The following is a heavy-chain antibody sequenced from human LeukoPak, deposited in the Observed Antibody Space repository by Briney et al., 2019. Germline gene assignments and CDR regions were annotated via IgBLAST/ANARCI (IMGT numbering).Heavy chain of an antibody. CDR3: ARGRLNGNVDF. D-gene: IGHD1-20*01. J-gene: IGHJ4*02. V-gene: IGHV1-8*01. CDR2: MHPNSGDT. Sequence: ASVKVSCKTSGYTFTGYDINWVRQAAGQGFEWMGWMHPNSGDTGYAHNLQGRITITRDSSTATVFIELSSLRSEDTAMYYCARGRLNGNVDFWGQGTLVTVSS. CDR1: GYTFTGYD.